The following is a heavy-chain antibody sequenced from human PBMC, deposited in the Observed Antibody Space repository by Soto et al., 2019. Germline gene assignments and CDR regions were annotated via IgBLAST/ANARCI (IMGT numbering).Heavy chain of an antibody. Sequence: GGSLRLSCAASGFTFSSYSMNWVRQAPGKGLEWVSYISSSSSTIYYADSVKGRFTISRDNAKNSLYLQMNSLRDEDTAVYYCARDREYSSSWYGWYFDLWGRGTLVTVSS. CDR3: ARDREYSSSWYGWYFDL. V-gene: IGHV3-48*02. CDR1: GFTFSSYS. D-gene: IGHD6-13*01. J-gene: IGHJ2*01. CDR2: ISSSSSTI.